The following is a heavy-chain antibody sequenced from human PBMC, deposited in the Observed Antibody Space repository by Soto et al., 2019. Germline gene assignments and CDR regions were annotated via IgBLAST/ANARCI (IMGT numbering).Heavy chain of an antibody. Sequence: SETLSLTCTGSGGSISSYYWSWIRQPPGKGLEWIGYIYYSGSTNYNPSLKSRVTISVDTSKNQFSLKLSSVTAADTAVYYCARFSSSWGRLLGDYYYYGMDVWGQGTTVTVSS. V-gene: IGHV4-59*08. D-gene: IGHD6-13*01. CDR1: GGSISSYY. CDR3: ARFSSSWGRLLGDYYYYGMDV. CDR2: IYYSGST. J-gene: IGHJ6*02.